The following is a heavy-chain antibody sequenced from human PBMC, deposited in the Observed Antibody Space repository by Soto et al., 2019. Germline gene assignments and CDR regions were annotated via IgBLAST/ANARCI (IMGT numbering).Heavy chain of an antibody. Sequence: SETLSLTCAVSGGSISSGGYSWSWIRQPPGKGLEWIGYIYHSGSTYYNPSLKSRVTISVDRSKNQFSLKLSSVTAADTAVYYCARDSIAAAGTRAYYYYYGMDVWGQGTTVTVSS. D-gene: IGHD6-13*01. J-gene: IGHJ6*02. V-gene: IGHV4-30-2*01. CDR1: GGSISSGGYS. CDR3: ARDSIAAAGTRAYYYYYGMDV. CDR2: IYHSGST.